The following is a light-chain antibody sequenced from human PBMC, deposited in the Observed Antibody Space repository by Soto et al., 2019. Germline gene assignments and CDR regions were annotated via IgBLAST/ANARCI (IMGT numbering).Light chain of an antibody. J-gene: IGKJ2*01. V-gene: IGKV1-5*01. CDR3: QQCDSYPYT. CDR2: DAS. CDR1: QSISSW. Sequence: DIEMTQSPSTLSASVGARVSITCRASQSISSWLAWYQQKPGKAPKLLIYDASSLESGVPSRFSGSGSGTQVTLSISSLQPDDFATGYCQQCDSYPYTFGQGTNLEIK.